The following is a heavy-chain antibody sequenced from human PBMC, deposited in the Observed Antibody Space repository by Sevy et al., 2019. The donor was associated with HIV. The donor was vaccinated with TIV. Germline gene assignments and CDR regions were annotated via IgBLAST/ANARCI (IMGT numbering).Heavy chain of an antibody. CDR2: ISYDGSNK. J-gene: IGHJ4*02. CDR1: GFTFSSYG. V-gene: IGHV3-30*18. CDR3: AKDQGYSYGKVPDY. D-gene: IGHD5-18*01. Sequence: GGSLRLSCAASGFTFSSYGMHWVRQAPGKGLEWVAVISYDGSNKYYADSVKGRFTMSRDNSKNTLYLQMNSLRAEDTAVYYCAKDQGYSYGKVPDYWGQGTLVTVSS.